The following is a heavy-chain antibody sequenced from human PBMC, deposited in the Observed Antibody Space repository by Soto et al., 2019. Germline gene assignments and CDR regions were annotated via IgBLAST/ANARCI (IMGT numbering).Heavy chain of an antibody. D-gene: IGHD6-13*01. CDR1: GGSISSSSYY. V-gene: IGHV4-39*01. J-gene: IGHJ5*01. Sequence: PSETLSLTCTVSGGSISSSSYYWGWIRQPPGKGLEWIGSIYYSGSTYYNPSLKSRVTISVDTSKNQFSLKLSSVTAADTAVYYCARHQSHSSSLVDSRGQRSSVTGSS. CDR3: ARHQSHSSSLVDS. CDR2: IYYSGST.